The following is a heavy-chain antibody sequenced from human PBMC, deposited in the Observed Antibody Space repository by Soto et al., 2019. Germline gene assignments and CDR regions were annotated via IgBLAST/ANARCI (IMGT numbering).Heavy chain of an antibody. CDR2: ISAYNGNT. Sequence: ASVKVSCKASGYTFTSYGISWVRQAPGQGLEWMGWISAYNGNTNYAQKLQGRVTMTTDTSTSTAYMELRSLRSDDTAVYYCARVGEYYYDSSGYCYGYWGQGTLVTVSS. CDR1: GYTFTSYG. D-gene: IGHD3-22*01. CDR3: ARVGEYYYDSSGYCYGY. V-gene: IGHV1-18*01. J-gene: IGHJ4*02.